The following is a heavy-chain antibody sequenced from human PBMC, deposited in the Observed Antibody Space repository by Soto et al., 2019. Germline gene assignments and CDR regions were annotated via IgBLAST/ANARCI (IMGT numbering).Heavy chain of an antibody. J-gene: IGHJ3*02. V-gene: IGHV3-30-3*01. D-gene: IGHD6-13*01. Sequence: QVQLVESGGGVVQPGTSLIISCVGSGFTFSTYAMHWVRQAPGKGLQWVSVITSDGSKKYSACSVKGRFIISRDNYKNTLYLQMNTLRTEDTAVYYCARTVASAGPDAFDIWGQGTVLTVSS. CDR1: GFTFSTYA. CDR2: ITSDGSKK. CDR3: ARTVASAGPDAFDI.